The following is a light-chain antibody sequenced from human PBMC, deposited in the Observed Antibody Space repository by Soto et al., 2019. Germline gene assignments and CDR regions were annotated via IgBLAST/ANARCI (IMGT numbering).Light chain of an antibody. J-gene: IGLJ1*01. Sequence: QSALTQPASVSGSPGQSITISCTGTSSDVGSYNLVSWYQQHPGKAPKLMIYEGSKRPSGVSNRCSGSKSGNTASLTISGLQAEDEADYYCCSYAGSSTYVSGTGTKVTVL. V-gene: IGLV2-23*01. CDR3: CSYAGSSTYV. CDR1: SSDVGSYNL. CDR2: EGS.